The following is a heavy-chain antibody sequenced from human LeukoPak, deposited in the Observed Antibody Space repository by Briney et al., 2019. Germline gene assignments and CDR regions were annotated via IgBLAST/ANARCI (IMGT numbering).Heavy chain of an antibody. D-gene: IGHD5-24*01. J-gene: IGHJ5*02. V-gene: IGHV3-23*01. CDR1: GFTFSSYA. Sequence: GGSLRLSCAASGFTFSSYAMSWVRQAPGKGLEWVSAISGSGGSTYYADSVKGRFTISRDNSKNTLYLQMNSLRAEDTAVYYCARDLEMATINWFDPWGQGTLVTVSS. CDR2: ISGSGGST. CDR3: ARDLEMATINWFDP.